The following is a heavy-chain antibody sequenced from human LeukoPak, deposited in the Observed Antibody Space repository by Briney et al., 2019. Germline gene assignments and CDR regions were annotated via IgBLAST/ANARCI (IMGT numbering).Heavy chain of an antibody. CDR3: ARDLEMATTSAF. J-gene: IGHJ4*02. Sequence: GASVKVSCKASGYTFTSYGISWVRQAPGQGLERMGWISAYNGNTNYAQKLQGRVTMTTETSTSTAFMELRSLRSDDTAVYYCARDLEMATTSAFWGQGTLVTVSS. CDR2: ISAYNGNT. CDR1: GYTFTSYG. D-gene: IGHD5-24*01. V-gene: IGHV1-18*01.